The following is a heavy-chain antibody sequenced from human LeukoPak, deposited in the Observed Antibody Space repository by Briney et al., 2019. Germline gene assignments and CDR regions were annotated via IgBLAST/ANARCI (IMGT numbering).Heavy chain of an antibody. CDR1: GDSISNYY. Sequence: SETLSLTCTVSGDSISNYYWSWIRQYPGEELEWIGYMYNRGSTIYNPSLKSRVTISTDTSKNQFSLRLTSVTAADTAVYYCARAEKAVTGTLDSWGQGTLVTVST. D-gene: IGHD6-19*01. CDR3: ARAEKAVTGTLDS. V-gene: IGHV4-59*01. CDR2: MYNRGST. J-gene: IGHJ4*02.